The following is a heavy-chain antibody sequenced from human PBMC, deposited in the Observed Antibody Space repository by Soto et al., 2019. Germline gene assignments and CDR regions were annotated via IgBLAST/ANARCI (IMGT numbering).Heavy chain of an antibody. V-gene: IGHV6-1*01. CDR2: TYYRSKWYN. CDR1: GDSVSSNSAA. CDR3: ARAILLWFGELSSYFDY. D-gene: IGHD3-10*01. J-gene: IGHJ4*02. Sequence: SQTLSLTCAISGDSVSSNSAAWNWIRQSPSRGLEWLGRTYYRSKWYNDYAVSVKSRITINPDTSKNQFSLQLSSVTAADTAVYYCARAILLWFGELSSYFDYWGQGTPVTVSS.